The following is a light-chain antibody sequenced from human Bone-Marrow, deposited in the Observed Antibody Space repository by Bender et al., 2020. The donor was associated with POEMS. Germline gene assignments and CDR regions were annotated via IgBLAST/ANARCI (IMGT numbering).Light chain of an antibody. CDR3: SSYTNSRTII. CDR1: TSDIGSFDY. J-gene: IGLJ2*01. V-gene: IGLV2-14*03. CDR2: DVS. Sequence: QSALTQPASVSGSPGQSITISCTGTTSDIGSFDYVSWYQQHPGRAPRVIIYDVSNRPSGVSNRFSGSKSGNTASLTISGLQAEDEADYYCSSYTNSRTIIFGGGTKLTVL.